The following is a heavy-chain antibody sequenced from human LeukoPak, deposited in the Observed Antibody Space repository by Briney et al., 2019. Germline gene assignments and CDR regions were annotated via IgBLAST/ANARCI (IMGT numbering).Heavy chain of an antibody. D-gene: IGHD3-22*01. CDR1: GFTFSSYE. CDR2: ISSSGSTI. V-gene: IGHV3-48*03. J-gene: IGHJ4*02. CDR3: ARDRTYYDSSGYYYD. Sequence: GGSLRLSXAASGFTFSSYEMNWVRQAPGKGLEWVSYISSSGSTIYYADSVKGRFTISRDNAKNSLYLQMNSLRAEDTAVYYCARDRTYYDSSGYYYDWGQGTLVTVSS.